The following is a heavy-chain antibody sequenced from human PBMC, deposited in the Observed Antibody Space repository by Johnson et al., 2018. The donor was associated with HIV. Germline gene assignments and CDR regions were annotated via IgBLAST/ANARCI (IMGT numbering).Heavy chain of an antibody. J-gene: IGHJ3*02. CDR2: ISGSGDII. CDR3: ARYKLSMGAFDI. V-gene: IGHV3-11*04. Sequence: QVQLVESGGGLVRPGGSLRLSRAASGFTFSDYYMSWIRQSPGKGLAWVSYISGSGDIIYSADSVKGRFSISRDNAKNSLYLQVNSLRDEDTAVYYCARYKLSMGAFDIWGPGTMVTVSS. CDR1: GFTFSDYY. D-gene: IGHD1-14*01.